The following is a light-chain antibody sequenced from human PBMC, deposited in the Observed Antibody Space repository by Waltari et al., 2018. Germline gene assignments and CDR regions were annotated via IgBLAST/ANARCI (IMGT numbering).Light chain of an antibody. CDR2: VNSDGSQ. Sequence: QLVVTQSPSASASLGASVKLTCTPSSGHSSNVIAWLQQQPEKGPRYLMKVNSDGSQSRGDEIPDRFSGSSSGAERYLTISSLQAEDEADYYCQTGGHGTWVFGGGTKLTVL. CDR1: SGHSSNV. J-gene: IGLJ3*02. CDR3: QTGGHGTWV. V-gene: IGLV4-69*01.